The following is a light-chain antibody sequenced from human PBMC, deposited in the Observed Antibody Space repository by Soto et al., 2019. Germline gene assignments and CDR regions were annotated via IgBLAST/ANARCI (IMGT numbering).Light chain of an antibody. CDR3: QESHIT. V-gene: IGKV1-39*01. Sequence: DAQMTQSPSSLSASVGDSVTITCRASQSIGTYLDWYQHKPGKAPKLLIYAASSLQSGVPSRFSGSGSGTDFTLTISSLQPEDFATYYRQESHITFGQGTKLEIK. CDR1: QSIGTY. CDR2: AAS. J-gene: IGKJ2*01.